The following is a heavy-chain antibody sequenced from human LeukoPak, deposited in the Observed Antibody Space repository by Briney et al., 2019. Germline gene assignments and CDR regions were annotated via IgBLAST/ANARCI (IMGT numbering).Heavy chain of an antibody. J-gene: IGHJ4*02. Sequence: GRSLRLSCAASGFTFSSYAMSWVRQAPGKGLEWVSAISGSGGSTYYADSVKGRFTISRDNSKNTLYLQMNSLRAEDTAVYYCAKDLYTYYYDSSGYYWDYWGQGTLVTVSS. V-gene: IGHV3-23*01. CDR1: GFTFSSYA. D-gene: IGHD3-22*01. CDR3: AKDLYTYYYDSSGYYWDY. CDR2: ISGSGGST.